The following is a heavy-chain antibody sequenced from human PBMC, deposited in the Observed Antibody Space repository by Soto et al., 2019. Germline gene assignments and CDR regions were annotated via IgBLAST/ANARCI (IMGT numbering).Heavy chain of an antibody. CDR1: GGTFSSYA. CDR2: IIPIFGTA. CDR3: AIAIGNGAITTVTPFDY. D-gene: IGHD4-17*01. J-gene: IGHJ4*02. V-gene: IGHV1-69*12. Sequence: QVQLVQSGAEVKKPGSSVKVSCKASGGTFSSYAISWVRQAPGQGLEWMGGIIPIFGTANYAQKFQGRVTITADESTSTASMELSSLSSEDTAVYYCAIAIGNGAITTVTPFDYWCQGTLVTVSS.